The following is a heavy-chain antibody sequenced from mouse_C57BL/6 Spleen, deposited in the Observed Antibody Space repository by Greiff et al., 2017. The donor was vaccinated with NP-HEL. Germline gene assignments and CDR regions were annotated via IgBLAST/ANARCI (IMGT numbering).Heavy chain of an antibody. V-gene: IGHV1-69*01. CDR1: GYTFTSYW. CDR2: IDPSDSYT. CDR3: ARSLPSDY. Sequence: QVQLQQSGAELVMPGASVKLSCKASGYTFTSYWMHWVKQRPGQGLEWIGEIDPSDSYTNYNQKFKGKSTLTVDKSSSTAYMQLSSLTSEYSAVYYCARSLPSDYWGQGTTLTVSS. D-gene: IGHD6-2*01. J-gene: IGHJ2*01.